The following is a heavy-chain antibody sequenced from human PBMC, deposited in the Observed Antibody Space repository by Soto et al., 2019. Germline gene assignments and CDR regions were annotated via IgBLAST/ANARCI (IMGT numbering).Heavy chain of an antibody. CDR2: IYHTGNT. V-gene: IGHV4-38-2*02. CDR1: DYSISSGYY. J-gene: IGHJ6*02. Sequence: SETLSLTCAVSDYSISSGYYWGWIRQPPGKGPLWIGSIYHTGNTYYHPSLRSRVTISVDTSKDQISLKLTSVTAADTAVYYCARDHDASGSYHYSLDVWGQGNTVTVSS. D-gene: IGHD3-22*01. CDR3: ARDHDASGSYHYSLDV.